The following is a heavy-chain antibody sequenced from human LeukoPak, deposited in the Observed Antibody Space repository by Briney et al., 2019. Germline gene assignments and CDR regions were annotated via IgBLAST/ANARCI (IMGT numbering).Heavy chain of an antibody. CDR2: ISGSGAGP. CDR3: SRDPRHNDY. CDR1: GGSISSSN. V-gene: IGHV3-23*01. J-gene: IGHJ4*02. Sequence: GTLSLTCAVSGGSISSSNWWSWVRQAPGKGLEWVSTISGSGAGPYYADSVKGRFTISRDNSKNSLYLHMNSLTVEDTAVYYCSRDPRHNDYWGQGTLVTVSS.